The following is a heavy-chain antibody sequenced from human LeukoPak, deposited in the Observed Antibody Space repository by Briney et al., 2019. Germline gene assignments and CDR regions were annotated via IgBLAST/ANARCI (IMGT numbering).Heavy chain of an antibody. V-gene: IGHV3-64D*06. J-gene: IGHJ4*02. CDR1: GFIFTTYT. CDR3: VGDQVDNTGYLR. D-gene: IGHD3-22*01. CDR2: INGDGRTT. Sequence: GGSLRLSCSAAGFIFTTYTMYWVRQAPGKGLEYVSVINGDGRTTYYADYVKGRLTISRDNSKNTLYLQMSSLRAEDTAVYYCVGDQVDNTGYLRWGQGTRVTVSA.